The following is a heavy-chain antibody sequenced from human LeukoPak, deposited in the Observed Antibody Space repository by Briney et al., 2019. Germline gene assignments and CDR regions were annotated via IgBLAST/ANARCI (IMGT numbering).Heavy chain of an antibody. CDR3: ARSPLLMTTVTTTYYYYYGMDV. Sequence: SETLSLTCAVYGGSFSGYYWSWIRQPPGKGLEWIGGINHSGSTNYNPSLKSRVTISVDTSKNQFSLKLSSVTAADTAVYYCARSPLLMTTVTTTYYYYYGMDVWGQGTTVTVSS. CDR2: INHSGST. CDR1: GGSFSGYY. V-gene: IGHV4-34*01. J-gene: IGHJ6*02. D-gene: IGHD4-17*01.